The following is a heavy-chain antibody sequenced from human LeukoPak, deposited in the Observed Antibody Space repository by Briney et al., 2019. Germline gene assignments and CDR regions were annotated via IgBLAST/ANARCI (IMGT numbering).Heavy chain of an antibody. D-gene: IGHD3-22*01. CDR1: GGSISSYY. V-gene: IGHV4-59*01. Sequence: SETLSLTCTVSGGSISSYYWSWIRQPPGKGLEWIGYIYYSGSTNYNPSLKSRVTISVDTSKNQFSLKLSSVTAADTAVYYCARITYYYGSSGYYFGYYFDYWGLGTLVTVSS. CDR2: IYYSGST. J-gene: IGHJ4*02. CDR3: ARITYYYGSSGYYFGYYFDY.